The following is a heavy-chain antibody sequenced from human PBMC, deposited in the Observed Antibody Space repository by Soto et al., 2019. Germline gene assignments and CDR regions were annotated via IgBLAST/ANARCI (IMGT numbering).Heavy chain of an antibody. J-gene: IGHJ6*02. D-gene: IGHD1-26*01. CDR3: ASDLVGASDSYRLDV. V-gene: IGHV3-33*01. CDR1: GFTFSNYG. Sequence: GSLRLSCAASGFTFSNYGMHWVRQAPGKGLEWVAIIWHDGNNKYYADSVRGRFIISRDNSKNRLYLQMNSLRAEDTAVYYCASDLVGASDSYRLDVWGQGTPVTVSS. CDR2: IWHDGNNK.